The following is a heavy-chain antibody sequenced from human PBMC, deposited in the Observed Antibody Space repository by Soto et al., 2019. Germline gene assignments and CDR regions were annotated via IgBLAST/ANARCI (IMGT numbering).Heavy chain of an antibody. CDR3: ARDKGVGP. Sequence: QVQLQESGPGLVKPSQTLSLTCTVSGGSISSGDYYWSWIRQPPGKGLEWIGYIYDSGSTYYNSSLKSRVNITLDTSKNQFSLKLTSVTAADTAVYYCARDKGVGPWGQGTLVTVSS. V-gene: IGHV4-30-4*01. J-gene: IGHJ5*02. CDR2: IYDSGST. CDR1: GGSISSGDYY. D-gene: IGHD2-8*01.